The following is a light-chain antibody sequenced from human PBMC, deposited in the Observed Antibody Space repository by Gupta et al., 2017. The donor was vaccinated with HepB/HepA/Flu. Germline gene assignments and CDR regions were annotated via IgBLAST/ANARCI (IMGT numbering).Light chain of an antibody. CDR2: DVS. CDR1: SSAFGDLNS. Sequence: QSALTQPAPVSGSPAQSITISCTGTSSAFGDLNSVSWYQRKPASSPNLLISDVSIRLSVVSSRFSGSKSATTAAVTIAGLQAEDEAVYYCSSLTYTPNLVVFGGGTKLTVL. CDR3: SSLTYTPNLVV. J-gene: IGLJ2*01. V-gene: IGLV2-14*03.